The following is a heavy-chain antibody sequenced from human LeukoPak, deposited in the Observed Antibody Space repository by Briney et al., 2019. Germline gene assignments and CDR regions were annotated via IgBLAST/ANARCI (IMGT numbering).Heavy chain of an antibody. CDR1: GFTVSNNY. V-gene: IGHV3-21*01. CDR3: ARDSSYYAFDY. CDR2: ISSSSSYV. J-gene: IGHJ4*02. Sequence: PGGSLRLSCAASGFTVSNNYMSWVRQAPGKGLEWVSSISSSSSYVYYADSVKGRFTISRDNAKNSLYLQMNSLRAEDTAVYYCARDSSYYAFDYWGQGTLVTVSS. D-gene: IGHD3-10*01.